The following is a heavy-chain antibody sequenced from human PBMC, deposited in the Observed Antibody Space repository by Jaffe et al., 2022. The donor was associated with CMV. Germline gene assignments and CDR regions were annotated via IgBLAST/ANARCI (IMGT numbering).Heavy chain of an antibody. J-gene: IGHJ4*02. CDR2: INPSGGSP. CDR1: GYTFFDYY. Sequence: QVQLVQSEAEVKKPGASVKVSCKASGYTFFDYYIHWVRQAPGQGPEWMGIINPSGGSPSYAQKFQGRVTLTRDSSTSTIHMELSSLRSEDTAVYYCVRFACRGGTCSSYYFDYWGQGTLVAVSS. D-gene: IGHD2-15*01. CDR3: VRFACRGGTCSSYYFDY. V-gene: IGHV1-46*01.